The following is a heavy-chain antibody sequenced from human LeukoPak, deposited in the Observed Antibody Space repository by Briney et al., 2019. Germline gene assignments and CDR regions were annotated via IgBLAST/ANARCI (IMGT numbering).Heavy chain of an antibody. Sequence: SETLSLTCAVYGGSFSGYYWNWIRQPPGKGLEWIGEINHSGSTNYNPSLKSRVTISVDTSKNQFSLKLSSVTAADTAVYYCAILPRDYWGQGTLVTVSS. J-gene: IGHJ4*02. CDR2: INHSGST. V-gene: IGHV4-34*01. CDR3: AILPRDY. CDR1: GGSFSGYY.